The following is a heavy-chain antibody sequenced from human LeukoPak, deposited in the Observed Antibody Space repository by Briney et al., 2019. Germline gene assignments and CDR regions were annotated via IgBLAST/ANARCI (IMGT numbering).Heavy chain of an antibody. D-gene: IGHD3-22*01. CDR1: GITLSNCG. CDR2: ISDSGGRT. Sequence: TGGSLRLSCAVSGITLSNCGMSWVRQAPGKGLEWDAGISDSGGRTNYADSVKGRFTISRDNPKNTLYLQMNSLRVEDTAVYFCAKRGVVIRVILVGFHKEANYFDSWGQGALVTVSS. V-gene: IGHV3-23*01. J-gene: IGHJ4*02. CDR3: AKRGVVIRVILVGFHKEANYFDS.